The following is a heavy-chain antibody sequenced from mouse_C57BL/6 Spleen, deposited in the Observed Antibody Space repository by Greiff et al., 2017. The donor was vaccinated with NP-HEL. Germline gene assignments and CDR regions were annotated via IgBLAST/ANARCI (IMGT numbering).Heavy chain of an antibody. J-gene: IGHJ4*01. CDR3: ARSNWSYAMDY. D-gene: IGHD4-1*01. CDR2: INYDGSST. Sequence: EVKLMESEGGLVQPGSSMKLSCTASGFTFSDYYMAWVRQVPEKGLEWVANINYDGSSTYYLDSLKSRFIISRDNAKNILYLQMSSLKSEDTATYYCARSNWSYAMDYWGQGTSVTVSS. V-gene: IGHV5-16*01. CDR1: GFTFSDYY.